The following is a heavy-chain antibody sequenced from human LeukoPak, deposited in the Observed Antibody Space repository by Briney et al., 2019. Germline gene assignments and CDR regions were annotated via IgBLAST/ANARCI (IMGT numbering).Heavy chain of an antibody. Sequence: GASVNVSCKVSGYTLTELSMHWVRQAPGKGNEWMGGFDPEDGETIYAQKFQGRVTMTEDTSTDTAYMELSSLRSEDTAVYYCATTSSRGYYYYYMDVWGKGTTVTVSS. CDR3: ATTSSRGYYYYYMDV. V-gene: IGHV1-24*01. CDR2: FDPEDGET. CDR1: GYTLTELS. J-gene: IGHJ6*03.